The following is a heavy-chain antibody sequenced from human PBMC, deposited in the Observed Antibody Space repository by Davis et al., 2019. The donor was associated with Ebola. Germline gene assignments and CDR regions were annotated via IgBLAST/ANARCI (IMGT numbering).Heavy chain of an antibody. V-gene: IGHV1-3*01. CDR3: AKEKGDGAVDY. J-gene: IGHJ4*02. CDR2: INAGNGNT. Sequence: ASVKVSCNASGYTFTSYAMHWVRQAPGQRLEWMGWINAGNGNTKYSQKFQGRVTITRDTSASTAYMELRSLRSDDTAVYYCAKEKGDGAVDYWGQGTLVTVSS. CDR1: GYTFTSYA. D-gene: IGHD1-26*01.